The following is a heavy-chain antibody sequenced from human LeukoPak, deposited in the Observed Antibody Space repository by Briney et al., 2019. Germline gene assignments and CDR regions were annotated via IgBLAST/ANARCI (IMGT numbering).Heavy chain of an antibody. D-gene: IGHD3-22*01. CDR1: GFTFSSYA. J-gene: IGHJ3*02. CDR2: ISGSGGST. Sequence: GGSLRLSCAASGFTFSSYAMSWVRQAPGKGLEWVSAISGSGGSTYYADSVKGRFTISRDNSKNTLYLQMYSLRAEDTAVYYCAKVTYYYDSSGYYADAFDIWGQGTMVTVSS. V-gene: IGHV3-23*01. CDR3: AKVTYYYDSSGYYADAFDI.